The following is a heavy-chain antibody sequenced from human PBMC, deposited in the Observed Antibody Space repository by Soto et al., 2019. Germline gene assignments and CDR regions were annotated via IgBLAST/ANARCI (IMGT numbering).Heavy chain of an antibody. CDR3: ARERRVYGSGTGYYYYGMDV. D-gene: IGHD3-10*01. J-gene: IGHJ6*02. Sequence: ASETLSLTCTVSGGSISSYYWSWIRQPPGKGLEWIGYIYYSGSTNYNPSLKSRVTISVDTSKNQFSLKLSSVTAADTAVYYCARERRVYGSGTGYYYYGMDVWGQGTTVTVSS. V-gene: IGHV4-59*01. CDR1: GGSISSYY. CDR2: IYYSGST.